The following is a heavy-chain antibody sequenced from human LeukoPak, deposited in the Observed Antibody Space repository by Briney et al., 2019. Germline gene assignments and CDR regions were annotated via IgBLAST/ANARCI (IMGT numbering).Heavy chain of an antibody. CDR3: ARHKDGGSFPMDS. Sequence: SETLSLTCTVSGGPISSSSYYWGWIRQPPGKGLEWIGSIYYSGSTYYNPSLKSRVTISVDTSKNQFSLRLSSVTAADTAVYYCARHKDGGSFPMDSWGQGTLVTVSS. CDR2: IYYSGST. D-gene: IGHD1-26*01. V-gene: IGHV4-39*01. CDR1: GGPISSSSYY. J-gene: IGHJ4*02.